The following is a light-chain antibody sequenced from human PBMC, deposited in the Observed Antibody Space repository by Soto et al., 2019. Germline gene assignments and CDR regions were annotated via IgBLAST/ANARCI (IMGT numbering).Light chain of an antibody. J-gene: IGLJ3*02. CDR3: AACDDSLSDPWV. CDR1: SSNIGSNY. Sequence: QSVLTQPPSVSGTPGQRVTISCSGSSSNIGSNYVYWYQQLPGTAPKLLIYRNDQRPSGVPDRFSGSKSGTSASLAISGLRSEDEAYYFCAACDDSLSDPWVFGGGTKLTVL. CDR2: RND. V-gene: IGLV1-47*01.